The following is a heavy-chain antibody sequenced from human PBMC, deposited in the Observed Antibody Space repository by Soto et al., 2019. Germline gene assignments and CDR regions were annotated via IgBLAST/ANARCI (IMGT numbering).Heavy chain of an antibody. Sequence: PGGSLRLSCAASGFTVSSYAMSWVRQAPGKGLEWVSAISGSGGSTYYADSVKGRFTISRDNSKNTLYLQMNSLRAEDTAVYYCAKLCGWYKFVLGYWGQGTLVTVSS. CDR2: ISGSGGST. CDR3: AKLCGWYKFVLGY. J-gene: IGHJ4*02. V-gene: IGHV3-23*01. D-gene: IGHD6-19*01. CDR1: GFTVSSYA.